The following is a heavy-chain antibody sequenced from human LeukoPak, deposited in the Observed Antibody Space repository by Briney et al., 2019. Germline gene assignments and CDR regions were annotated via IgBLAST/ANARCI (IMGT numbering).Heavy chain of an antibody. D-gene: IGHD3-16*02. Sequence: GGSLRLSCAASGFTFSRYWMSWVRRVPRKGLEWVANIKQDGSEKYYVDSVKGRFTISRDNSKNTLYLQMNSLRAEDTAVYYCAKVGPLGELSNSGYFDYWGQGTLVTVSS. CDR1: GFTFSRYW. J-gene: IGHJ4*02. CDR3: AKVGPLGELSNSGYFDY. CDR2: IKQDGSEK. V-gene: IGHV3-7*01.